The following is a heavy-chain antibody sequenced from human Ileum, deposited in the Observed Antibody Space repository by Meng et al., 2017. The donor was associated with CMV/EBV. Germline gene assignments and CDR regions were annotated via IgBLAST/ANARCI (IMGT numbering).Heavy chain of an antibody. J-gene: IGHJ4*02. V-gene: IGHV3-15*01. CDR3: TTDLVVPADVFDY. CDR2: IKSKTDGGTT. Sequence: SGFTFSTAWMSWVRQAPGKGLEWVGRIKSKTDGGTTDYAAPVKGRFTISRDDSKNTLYLQMNSLKTEDTAVYYCTTDLVVPADVFDYWGQGTLVTVSS. D-gene: IGHD2-2*01. CDR1: GFTFSTAW.